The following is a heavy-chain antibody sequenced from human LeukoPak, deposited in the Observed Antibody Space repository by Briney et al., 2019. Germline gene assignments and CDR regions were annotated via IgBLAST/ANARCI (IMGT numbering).Heavy chain of an antibody. J-gene: IGHJ4*02. Sequence: SQTLSLTCAISGDSVSSNSAAWNWVRQSPSRGLEWLGRTYYRSKWYNDYAVSVKSRITINPDASKNQFSLQLNSVTPEDTAVYYCARGPLLYSSGWYGVDYWGQGTLVTVSS. D-gene: IGHD6-19*01. CDR2: TYYRSKWYN. CDR3: ARGPLLYSSGWYGVDY. CDR1: GDSVSSNSAA. V-gene: IGHV6-1*01.